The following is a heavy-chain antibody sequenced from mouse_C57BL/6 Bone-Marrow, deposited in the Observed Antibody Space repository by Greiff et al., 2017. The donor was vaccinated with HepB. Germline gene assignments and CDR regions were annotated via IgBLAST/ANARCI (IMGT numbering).Heavy chain of an antibody. CDR3: AREGLYWFAY. J-gene: IGHJ3*01. V-gene: IGHV1-69*01. CDR1: GYTFTSYW. CDR2: IDPSDSYT. D-gene: IGHD2-12*01. Sequence: VQLQQPGAELVMPGASVKLSCKASGYTFTSYWMHWVKQRPGQGLEWIGEIDPSDSYTNYNQKFKGKSTLTVDKSSSTAYMQLSSLTSEDSAVYYCAREGLYWFAYWGQGTLVTVSA.